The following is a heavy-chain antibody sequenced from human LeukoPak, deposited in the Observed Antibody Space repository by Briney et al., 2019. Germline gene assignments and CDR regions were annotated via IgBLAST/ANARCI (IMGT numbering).Heavy chain of an antibody. Sequence: GGSLRLSCAASGFSVSGNYINWVRQAPGKGLEWVSIIYSDGMTYYGDSVKGRFTISRDNSKNTLYLQMNSLRTEDTAVYYCARDSPINFSRAFDVWGHGTMVTVSS. CDR3: ARDSPINFSRAFDV. CDR1: GFSVSGNY. J-gene: IGHJ3*01. V-gene: IGHV3-66*02. D-gene: IGHD5-24*01. CDR2: IYSDGMT.